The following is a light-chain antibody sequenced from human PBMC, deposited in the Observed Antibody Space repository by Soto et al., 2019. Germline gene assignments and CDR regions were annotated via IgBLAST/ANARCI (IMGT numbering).Light chain of an antibody. CDR2: EVS. CDR3: SSYSSSTTRYL. J-gene: IGLJ1*01. V-gene: IGLV2-14*01. Sequence: QSALTQPASVSGSPGQSITMSCTGTSSDVGGYNYVSWYQQHPGKAPKLILYEVSHRLSGVSDRFSGSKSGDTASLTISGLQAEDEADYYCSSYSSSTTRYLFGTGTKVTVL. CDR1: SSDVGGYNY.